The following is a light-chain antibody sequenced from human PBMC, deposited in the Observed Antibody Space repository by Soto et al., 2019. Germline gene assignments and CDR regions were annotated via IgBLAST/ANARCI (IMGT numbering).Light chain of an antibody. Sequence: QSALTQPASVSGSPGQSITISCTGTSSDVGSYNLVSWYQQHPGKAPKLMIYEGTKRPSGVSNRFSASKSANTASLTISGLQAEDEADYYCCSYGGRSTYVFATGTKLTVL. CDR2: EGT. V-gene: IGLV2-23*01. CDR3: CSYGGRSTYV. CDR1: SSDVGSYNL. J-gene: IGLJ1*01.